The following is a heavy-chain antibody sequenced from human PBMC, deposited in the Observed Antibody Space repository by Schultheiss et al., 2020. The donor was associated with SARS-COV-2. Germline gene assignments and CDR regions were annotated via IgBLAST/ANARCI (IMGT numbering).Heavy chain of an antibody. CDR1: GGSISSGGYY. Sequence: SETLSLTCTVSGGSISSGGYYWSWIRQHPGKGLEWIGYIYYSGSTYYNPSLKSRVTISVDTSKNQFSLKMNSVTAADTAVYYCASILTTVTDDAFDIWGQGTTVTVSS. CDR3: ASILTTVTDDAFDI. D-gene: IGHD4-17*01. J-gene: IGHJ3*02. V-gene: IGHV4-31*03. CDR2: IYYSGST.